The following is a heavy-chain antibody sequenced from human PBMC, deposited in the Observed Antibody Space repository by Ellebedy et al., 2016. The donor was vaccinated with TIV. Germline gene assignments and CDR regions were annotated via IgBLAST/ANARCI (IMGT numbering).Heavy chain of an antibody. V-gene: IGHV3-30-3*01. Sequence: GESLKISXSASGLTFSNHAIHWVRPAPRKGLEWVAVISYDGSNKYYADSVKGRFTISRDNVKNSLSLQMNGLGVEDTAVYYCVSRGSSSSWGQGALVTVSS. CDR3: VSRGSSSS. D-gene: IGHD6-6*01. J-gene: IGHJ5*02. CDR2: ISYDGSNK. CDR1: GLTFSNHA.